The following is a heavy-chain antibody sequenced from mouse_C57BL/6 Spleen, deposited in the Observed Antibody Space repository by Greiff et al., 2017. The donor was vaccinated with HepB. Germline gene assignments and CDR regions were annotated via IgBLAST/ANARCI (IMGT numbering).Heavy chain of an antibody. J-gene: IGHJ4*01. CDR1: GFTFSSYA. V-gene: IGHV5-9-1*02. D-gene: IGHD2-1*01. CDR2: ISSGGEYI. CDR3: TRVYWAMDY. Sequence: EVKVVESGEGLVKPGGSLKLSCAASGFTFSSYAMSWVRQTPEKRLEWVAYISSGGEYIYYADTVKGRFTISRDNARNTLYLQMSSLKSEDTAMYYCTRVYWAMDYWGQGTSVTVSS.